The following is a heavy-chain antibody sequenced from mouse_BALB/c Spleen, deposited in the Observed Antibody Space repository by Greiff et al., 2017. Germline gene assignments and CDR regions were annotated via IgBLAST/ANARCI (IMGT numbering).Heavy chain of an antibody. J-gene: IGHJ3*01. CDR1: GFNIKDTY. Sequence: EVQLQQSGAELVKPGASVKLSCTASGFNIKDTYMHWVKQRPEQGLEWIGRIDPANGNTKYDPKFQGKATITADTSSNTAYLQLSSLTSEDTAVYYCARERTGYGNPWFAYWGQGTLVTVSA. D-gene: IGHD2-10*02. CDR3: ARERTGYGNPWFAY. V-gene: IGHV14-3*02. CDR2: IDPANGNT.